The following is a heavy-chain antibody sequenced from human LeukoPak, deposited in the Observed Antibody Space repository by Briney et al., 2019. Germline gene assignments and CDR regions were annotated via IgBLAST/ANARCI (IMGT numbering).Heavy chain of an antibody. Sequence: GSLRLSCAASGFTFSSYGMHWVRQAPGKGLEWIGEINHSGSTNYNPSLKSRVTISVDTSKNQFSLKLSSVTAADTAVYYCARDGPGYGATIDYWGQGTLVTVSS. J-gene: IGHJ4*02. CDR1: GFTFSSYG. CDR3: ARDGPGYGATIDY. CDR2: INHSGST. D-gene: IGHD5-18*01. V-gene: IGHV4-34*01.